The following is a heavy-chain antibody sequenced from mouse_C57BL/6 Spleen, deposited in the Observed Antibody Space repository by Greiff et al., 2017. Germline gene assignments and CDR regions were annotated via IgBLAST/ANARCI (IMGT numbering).Heavy chain of an antibody. Sequence: QVQLQQPGAELVKPGASVKLSCKASGYTFTSYWMHWVKQRPGQGLEWIGDIYPGSGSTNYNEKFKSKATLTVDTSSSTAYMQLSSLTSEDSAVXYWAREEVDSNYAKGQRGQGTS. CDR2: IYPGSGST. V-gene: IGHV1-55*01. D-gene: IGHD2-5*01. CDR1: GYTFTSYW. J-gene: IGHJ4*01. CDR3: AREEVDSNYAKGQ.